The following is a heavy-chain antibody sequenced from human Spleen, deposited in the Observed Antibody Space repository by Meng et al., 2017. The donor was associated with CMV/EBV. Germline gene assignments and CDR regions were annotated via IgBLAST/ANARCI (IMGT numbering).Heavy chain of an antibody. CDR2: INHSGST. CDR3: ALRIYIAAAGYFDY. CDR1: GGSFSGYY. D-gene: IGHD6-13*01. Sequence: GSLRLSCAVYGGSFSGYYWSWIRQPPGKGLEWIGEINHSGSTNYNPSLKSRVTISVDTSKNQFSLKLSSVTAADTAVYYCALRIYIAAAGYFDYWGQGTLVTVSS. V-gene: IGHV4-34*01. J-gene: IGHJ4*02.